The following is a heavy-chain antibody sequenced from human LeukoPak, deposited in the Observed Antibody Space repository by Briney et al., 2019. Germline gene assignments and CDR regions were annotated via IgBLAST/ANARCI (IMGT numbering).Heavy chain of an antibody. D-gene: IGHD3-22*01. Sequence: SETLSLTCTVSGGSISSYYWSWIRQPPGKGLEWIGYIYYSGSTSYNSSLKSRVTISLDTPKNQFSLKLNSVTAADTAVYYCARSFDSRGYYYYGMDVWGQGTTVTVSS. CDR3: ARSFDSRGYYYYGMDV. CDR2: IYYSGST. V-gene: IGHV4-59*01. CDR1: GGSISSYY. J-gene: IGHJ6*02.